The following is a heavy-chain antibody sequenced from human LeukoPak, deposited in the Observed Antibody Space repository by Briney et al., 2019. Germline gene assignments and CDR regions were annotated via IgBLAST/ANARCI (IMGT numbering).Heavy chain of an antibody. Sequence: SVKVSCKASGGTFSSYAISWVRQAPGQGLEWMGGIIPIFGTANYAQKFQGRVTITADDSTSTAYMELSSLRSEDTAVYYCARGARRFLEWLLGDYYYYMDVWGKGTTVTVSS. V-gene: IGHV1-69*13. CDR1: GGTFSSYA. CDR3: ARGARRFLEWLLGDYYYYMDV. J-gene: IGHJ6*03. CDR2: IIPIFGTA. D-gene: IGHD3-3*01.